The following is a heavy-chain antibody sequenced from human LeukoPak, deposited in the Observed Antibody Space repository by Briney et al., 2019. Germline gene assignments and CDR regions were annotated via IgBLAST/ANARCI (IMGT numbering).Heavy chain of an antibody. CDR2: ISGSGGST. Sequence: GGSLRLSCAASGFTFSSYAMSWVRQAPGKGLEWVSAISGSGGSTYYADSVKGRFTISRDNSKNTLYLQMNSLRAEDTAVYHCAREGSSWYGGDYWGQGTLVTVSS. CDR1: GFTFSSYA. CDR3: AREGSSWYGGDY. D-gene: IGHD6-13*01. J-gene: IGHJ4*02. V-gene: IGHV3-23*01.